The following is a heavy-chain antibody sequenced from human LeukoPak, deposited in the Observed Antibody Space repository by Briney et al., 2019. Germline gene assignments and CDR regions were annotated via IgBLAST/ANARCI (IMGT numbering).Heavy chain of an antibody. V-gene: IGHV3-7*01. CDR3: TRDSHRNSDDY. J-gene: IGHJ4*02. D-gene: IGHD5-24*01. CDR1: GFTFSSDW. CDR2: INPDGSEK. Sequence: GGSLRLSCAASGFTFSSDWMNWVRQAPGKGLEWVANINPDGSEKYSVDSVKGRFTISRDNAENSLYLQMNSLRAEDTAVYYCTRDSHRNSDDYWGQGTLVTVSS.